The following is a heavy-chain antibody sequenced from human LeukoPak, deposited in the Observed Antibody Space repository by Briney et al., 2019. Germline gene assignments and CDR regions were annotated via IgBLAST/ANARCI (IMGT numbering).Heavy chain of an antibody. J-gene: IGHJ4*02. Sequence: GGSLRLSCAASGFTFSSYGMHWVRQAPGKGLEWVAVISYDGSNKYYADSVKGRFTISRDNAKNSLYLQMNSLRAEDTALYYCAKDLGYSGYDGRFDYWGQGTLVTVSS. CDR1: GFTFSSYG. CDR2: ISYDGSNK. CDR3: AKDLGYSGYDGRFDY. D-gene: IGHD5-12*01. V-gene: IGHV3-30*18.